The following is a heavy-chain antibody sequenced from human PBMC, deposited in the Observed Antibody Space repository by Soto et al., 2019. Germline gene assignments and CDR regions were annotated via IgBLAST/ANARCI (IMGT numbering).Heavy chain of an antibody. CDR1: GYSLTRYG. D-gene: IGHD6-19*01. CDR2: ISAYNGNT. CDR3: ARGVAVAGRLARWFDP. Sequence: DSVKIYCKASGYSLTRYGISWVRQAPGQGLEWMGWISAYNGNTNYAQKLQGRVTMTTDTSTSTAYMELRSLRSDDTAVYYCARGVAVAGRLARWFDPWGQGTLVTVSS. V-gene: IGHV1-18*01. J-gene: IGHJ5*02.